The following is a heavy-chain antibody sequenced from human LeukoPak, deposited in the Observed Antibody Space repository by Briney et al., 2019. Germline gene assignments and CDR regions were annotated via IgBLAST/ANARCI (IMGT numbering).Heavy chain of an antibody. J-gene: IGHJ4*02. CDR2: ISDDGRVT. D-gene: IGHD3-22*01. V-gene: IGHV3-74*01. Sequence: QPGGSLRLSCAASGFTFNRYYMYWIRQAPGKGLVWVSRISDDGRVTLYADSVKGRFTISRDNSKNTLYLQMNSLRAEDTAVYYCAKDLYYYDSSGFYYWGQGTLVTVSS. CDR1: GFTFNRYY. CDR3: AKDLYYYDSSGFYY.